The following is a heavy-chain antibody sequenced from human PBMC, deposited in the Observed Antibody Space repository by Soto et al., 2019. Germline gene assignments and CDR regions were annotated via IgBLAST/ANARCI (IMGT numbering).Heavy chain of an antibody. D-gene: IGHD4-17*01. CDR1: GYTFTSYD. J-gene: IGHJ2*01. CDR3: ARVHTVTTYFDV. CDR2: MNPNSGNT. V-gene: IGHV1-8*01. Sequence: GASVKVSCKASGYTFTSYDINWVRQATGQGLEWMGWMNPNSGNTGSAQRFQGRLTMTRNTSIKTAYMELTSLTSEDAAVYFCARVHTVTTYFDVWGRGTLVTVSS.